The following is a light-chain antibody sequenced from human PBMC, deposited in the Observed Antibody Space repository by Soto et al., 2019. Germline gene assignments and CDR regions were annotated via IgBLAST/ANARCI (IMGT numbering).Light chain of an antibody. CDR3: QQYVNYPRT. CDR1: QDIRNY. J-gene: IGKJ1*01. V-gene: IGKV1-16*02. CDR2: AAS. Sequence: DVQMTQSPSSLAASVGDRITITCRASQDIRNYLDWFQQKPGKAPKYLIYAASTLQPGVPSKFSGSGSGTDFTLTISSLQPEDFATYYCQQYVNYPRTFGQGTTVEIK.